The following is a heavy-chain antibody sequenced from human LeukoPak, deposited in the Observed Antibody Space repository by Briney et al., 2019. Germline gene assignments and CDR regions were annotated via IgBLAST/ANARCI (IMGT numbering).Heavy chain of an antibody. CDR1: GYTFTSYY. J-gene: IGHJ4*02. CDR2: ISPCNANT. V-gene: IGHV1-18*01. CDR3: ARGPHSGWIDY. D-gene: IGHD6-19*01. Sequence: ASVKVSCKASGYTFTSYYISWVRQAPGQGLEWMGWISPCNANTNYAQKLQGRITMTTHTSTSTAYMELRSLRSDNTAVYYCARGPHSGWIDYWGQGTLVTVSS.